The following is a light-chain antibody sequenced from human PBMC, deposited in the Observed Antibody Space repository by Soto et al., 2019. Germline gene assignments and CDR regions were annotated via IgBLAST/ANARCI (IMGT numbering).Light chain of an antibody. CDR2: RAS. CDR3: QQYNKWPYT. Sequence: EIVMTQSPATLSVSPGGSATLSCRASQHVSSDLAWYRQKPGQAPTLLIYRASTRAPGIPATFSGSGSGTEFTLPISSLQSEDFAVYYYQQYNKWPYTFGQGTKLEI. J-gene: IGKJ2*01. V-gene: IGKV3-15*01. CDR1: QHVSSD.